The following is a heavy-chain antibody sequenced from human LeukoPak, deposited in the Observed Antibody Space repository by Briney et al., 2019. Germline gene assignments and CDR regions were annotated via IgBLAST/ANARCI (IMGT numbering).Heavy chain of an antibody. D-gene: IGHD5-18*01. J-gene: IGHJ4*02. CDR3: ARENDRYGRIDY. CDR1: GGSISGYY. V-gene: IGHV4-59*01. CDR2: IYYSGST. Sequence: SETLSLTCTVSGGSISGYYWSWIRQPPGKGLEWIGYIYYSGSTNYNPSLKSRVTISIDTSKNQFSLRLSSVTAADTAVYYCARENDRYGRIDYWGQGTQVTVSS.